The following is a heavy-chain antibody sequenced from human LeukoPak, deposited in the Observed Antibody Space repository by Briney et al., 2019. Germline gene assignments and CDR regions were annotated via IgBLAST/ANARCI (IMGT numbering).Heavy chain of an antibody. V-gene: IGHV3-43*01. Sequence: PGGSLRLSCAASGFTFDDYTMHWVRQAPGKGLEWVSLISWDGGITYYADSVKGRFTISRDNNKKSLYLQMNSLRAEDTALYYCAKDRGVGAIDYWGQGTLVTVSS. CDR3: AKDRGVGAIDY. CDR1: GFTFDDYT. J-gene: IGHJ4*02. CDR2: ISWDGGIT. D-gene: IGHD1-26*01.